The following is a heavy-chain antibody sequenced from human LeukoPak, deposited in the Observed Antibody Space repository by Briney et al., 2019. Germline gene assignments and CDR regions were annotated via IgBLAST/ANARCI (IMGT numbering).Heavy chain of an antibody. CDR3: ASRGEISPIPDYYYYMDV. V-gene: IGHV1-69*01. Sequence: GSSVKVSCKASGGTFSSYAISWVRQAPGQGLEWMGGIIPIFGTANYAQKSQGRVTITADESTSTAYMELSSLRSEDTAVYYCASRGEISPIPDYYYYMDVWGKGTTVTVSS. CDR1: GGTFSSYA. J-gene: IGHJ6*03. CDR2: IIPIFGTA. D-gene: IGHD1-14*01.